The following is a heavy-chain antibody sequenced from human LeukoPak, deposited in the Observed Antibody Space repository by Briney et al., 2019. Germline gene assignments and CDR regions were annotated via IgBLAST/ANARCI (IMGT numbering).Heavy chain of an antibody. D-gene: IGHD3-16*01. CDR2: IFYSGST. V-gene: IGHV4-59*08. J-gene: IGHJ4*02. CDR3: ARVGTAYTNDY. Sequence: SETLSLTCTVSGGSISSYYWSWIRQPPGKGLEWIGYIFYSGSTNYNPSLKTRVTISVDTSKNQFSLNLTSVTAADTAVYYCARVGTAYTNDYWGQGTLVTVSS. CDR1: GGSISSYY.